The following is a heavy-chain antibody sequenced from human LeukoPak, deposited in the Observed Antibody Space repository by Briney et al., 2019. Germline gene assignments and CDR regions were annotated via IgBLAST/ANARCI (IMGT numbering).Heavy chain of an antibody. V-gene: IGHV1-69*05. CDR2: IIPIFGTP. CDR1: GGTFRTYS. J-gene: IGHJ6*03. Sequence: SVKVSCKASGGTFRTYSVTWVRQAPGQGLEWMGGIIPIFGTPNYAQKFQGRVEVTTDDATGTAYMELSSLMSEDTAIYYCARVDRYHFYLDVWGKGTPVTVSS. CDR3: ARVDRYHFYLDV.